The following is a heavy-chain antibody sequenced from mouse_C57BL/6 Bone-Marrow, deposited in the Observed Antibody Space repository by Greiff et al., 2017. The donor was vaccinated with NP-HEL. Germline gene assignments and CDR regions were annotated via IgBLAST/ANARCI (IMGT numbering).Heavy chain of an antibody. CDR2: ISDGGSYT. CDR3: ARDREAVRAMGY. V-gene: IGHV5-4*03. J-gene: IGHJ4*01. D-gene: IGHD1-1*01. CDR1: GFTFSSYA. Sequence: EVTLVEPGGGLVKPGGSLKLSCAASGFTFSSYAMPWVRQTPEKRLEWVATISDGGSYTYYPDNVKGRFTISRDNAKNNLYLQMSHLKSEDTAMYYCARDREAVRAMGYWGQGASVTVSS.